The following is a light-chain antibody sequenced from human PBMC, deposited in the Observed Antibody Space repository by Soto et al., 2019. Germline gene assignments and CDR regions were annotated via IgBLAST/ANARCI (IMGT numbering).Light chain of an antibody. CDR3: QRYGTSLPLT. CDR1: QSVSSNY. J-gene: IGKJ4*01. Sequence: EIVLTQSPGTLSLSPGDRATLSCRASQSVSSNYLAWYQQKPGQAPRLLIYGASSRATGIPDRFSGSGSGTDFTLTISRLEPEDFAVYYCQRYGTSLPLTSGGGTKVDIK. V-gene: IGKV3-20*01. CDR2: GAS.